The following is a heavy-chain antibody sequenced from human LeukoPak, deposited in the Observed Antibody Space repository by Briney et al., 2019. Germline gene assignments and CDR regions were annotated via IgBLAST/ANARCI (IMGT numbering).Heavy chain of an antibody. J-gene: IGHJ3*02. Sequence: SETLSLTCAVSGGSISSSNWWSWVRQPPGKGLEWIGEIYHSGSTNYNQSLKSRVTISVDKSKSQFSLKLSSVTAADTAVYYCARVQSGTYYYGSGSYDAFDIWGQGTMVTVSS. CDR2: IYHSGST. CDR3: ARVQSGTYYYGSGSYDAFDI. V-gene: IGHV4-4*02. CDR1: GGSISSSNW. D-gene: IGHD3-10*01.